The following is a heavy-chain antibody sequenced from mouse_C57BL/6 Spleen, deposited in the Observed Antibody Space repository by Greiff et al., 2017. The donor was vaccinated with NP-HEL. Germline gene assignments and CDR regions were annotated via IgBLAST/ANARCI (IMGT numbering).Heavy chain of an antibody. Sequence: QVQLQQPGAELVKPGASVKLSCKASGYTFTSYWMHWVKQRPGRGLEWTGRIDPNSGGTKYTEKFKSKATLTVDKPSSTAYMQLSSLTSEDSAVYYCSRDGSSWGYYAMDYWGQGTSVTVSS. CDR3: SRDGSSWGYYAMDY. CDR2: IDPNSGGT. J-gene: IGHJ4*01. V-gene: IGHV1-72*01. D-gene: IGHD1-1*01. CDR1: GYTFTSYW.